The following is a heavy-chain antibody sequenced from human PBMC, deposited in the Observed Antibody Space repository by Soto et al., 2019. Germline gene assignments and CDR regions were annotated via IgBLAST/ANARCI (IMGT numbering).Heavy chain of an antibody. CDR3: AREYGYSNPKYYYGMDV. CDR2: ISAYNGNT. Sequence: QVQLVQSGAEVKKPGASVKVSCKASGYTFKSYGISWVRQAPGQGLEWMGWISAYNGNTNYAEKFQGRVTMTTDTSASTAYMELRSLRSDDTAVYYCAREYGYSNPKYYYGMDVWGQGTTVTVSS. D-gene: IGHD4-4*01. J-gene: IGHJ6*02. V-gene: IGHV1-18*01. CDR1: GYTFKSYG.